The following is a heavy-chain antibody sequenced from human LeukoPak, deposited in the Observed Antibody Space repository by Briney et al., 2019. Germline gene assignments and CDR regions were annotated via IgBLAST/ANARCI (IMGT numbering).Heavy chain of an antibody. Sequence: GGSLRLSCAASGFTVSSNYMSWVRQAPGKGLEWVSFIYSGGSTYYADSVKGRFTISRDNSKNTLYLQMDSLRAEDTAVYYCARQYSSGWPYYYYGMDVWGQGTTVTVSS. CDR2: IYSGGST. J-gene: IGHJ6*02. CDR3: ARQYSSGWPYYYYGMDV. CDR1: GFTVSSNY. D-gene: IGHD6-19*01. V-gene: IGHV3-53*01.